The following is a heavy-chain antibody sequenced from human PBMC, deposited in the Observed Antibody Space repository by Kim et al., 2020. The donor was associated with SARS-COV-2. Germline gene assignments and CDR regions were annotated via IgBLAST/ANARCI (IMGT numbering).Heavy chain of an antibody. V-gene: IGHV3-21*01. CDR3: ARRYGDYHFDY. CDR2: ITSSSIYI. J-gene: IGHJ4*02. CDR1: GFIFNSYS. Sequence: GGSLRLSCAASGFIFNSYSMDWVRQAPGKGLEWVSSITSSSIYIYYSDSVKGRFTISRDNARNSLYLQMNGLRAEDTAVYFCARRYGDYHFDYWGQGTLV. D-gene: IGHD4-17*01.